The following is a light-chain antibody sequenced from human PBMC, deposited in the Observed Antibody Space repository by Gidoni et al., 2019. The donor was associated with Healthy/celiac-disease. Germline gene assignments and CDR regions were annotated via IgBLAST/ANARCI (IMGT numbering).Light chain of an antibody. CDR3: QQANSFPLT. CDR2: AAS. Sequence: DIQMTQSPSSVCASVGDRVTITCRASLGMSSWLAWYQQKPGKAPKLMIYAASSLQSRVPSRFSCSGSGTDFTLTISSLQPEDFATYYCQQANSFPLTFGGXTKVEIK. CDR1: LGMSSW. V-gene: IGKV1-12*01. J-gene: IGKJ4*01.